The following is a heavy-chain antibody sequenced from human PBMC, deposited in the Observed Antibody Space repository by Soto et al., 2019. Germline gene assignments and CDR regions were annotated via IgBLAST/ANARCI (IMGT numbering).Heavy chain of an antibody. J-gene: IGHJ4*02. D-gene: IGHD4-17*01. V-gene: IGHV1-18*01. CDR2: ISAYNGNT. Sequence: ASVKVSCRASGYTFTSYGISWVRQAPGQGLEWMGWISAYNGNTNYAQKLQGRVTMTTDTSTSTAYMELRSLRSDDTAVYYCAKHDYGDYVLDYWGQGTLVTVSS. CDR1: GYTFTSYG. CDR3: AKHDYGDYVLDY.